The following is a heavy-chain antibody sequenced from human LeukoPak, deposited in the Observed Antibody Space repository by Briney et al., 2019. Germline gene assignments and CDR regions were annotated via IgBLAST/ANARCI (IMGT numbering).Heavy chain of an antibody. V-gene: IGHV3-21*01. CDR1: GFTFSSYS. CDR3: ARDYDFWSGYYIWFDP. J-gene: IGHJ5*02. D-gene: IGHD3-3*01. CDR2: ISSSSSYI. Sequence: EGSLRLSCAASGFTFSSYSMNWVRQAPGKGLEWVSSISSSSSYIYYADSVKGRFTISRDNAKNSLYLQMNSLRAEDTAVYYCARDYDFWSGYYIWFDPWGQGTLVTVSS.